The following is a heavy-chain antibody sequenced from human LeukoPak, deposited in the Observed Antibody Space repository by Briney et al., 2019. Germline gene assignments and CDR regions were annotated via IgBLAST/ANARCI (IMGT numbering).Heavy chain of an antibody. CDR2: IYYSGST. V-gene: IGHV4-59*01. J-gene: IGHJ4*02. D-gene: IGHD6-19*01. CDR3: AREYSSGWYGGLDY. Sequence: SETLSLTCTVSGGSISSYYWSWVRQPPGKGLGWVGYIYYSGSTNYNPSLKSRVTISVDTSKTQFSLKLSSVTAADTAVYYCAREYSSGWYGGLDYWGQGTLVTVSS. CDR1: GGSISSYY.